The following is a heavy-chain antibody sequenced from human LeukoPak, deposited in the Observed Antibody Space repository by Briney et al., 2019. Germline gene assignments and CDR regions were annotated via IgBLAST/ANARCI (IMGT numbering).Heavy chain of an antibody. Sequence: ASVKVSCKASGYTFTSYDINWVRQATGQGLEWMGWMNPNSGNTGYAQKFQGRVTITRNTAISTAYMELSSLRSDDTAVYYCARELRGSGSYYSAVYFQHWGQGTLVTVSS. D-gene: IGHD3-10*01. V-gene: IGHV1-8*03. CDR2: MNPNSGNT. CDR1: GYTFTSYD. CDR3: ARELRGSGSYYSAVYFQH. J-gene: IGHJ1*01.